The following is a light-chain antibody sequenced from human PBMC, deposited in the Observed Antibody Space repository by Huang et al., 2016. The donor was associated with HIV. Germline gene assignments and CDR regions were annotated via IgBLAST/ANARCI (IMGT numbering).Light chain of an antibody. CDR2: DAS. CDR3: QQYSTSFIT. J-gene: IGKJ2*01. CDR1: QSVSGNY. V-gene: IGKV3D-20*01. Sequence: EIVLTQSPATLSLSPGQRATLSCRATQSVSGNYLAWYQQKPGQAPTLLVYDASSRGPGCADRFTASGSGTAFTLSINRVEPEDFAIYYCQQYSTSFITFGQGTKLEMK.